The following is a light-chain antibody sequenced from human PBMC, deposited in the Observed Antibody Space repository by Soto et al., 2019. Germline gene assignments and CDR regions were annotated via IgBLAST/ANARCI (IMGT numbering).Light chain of an antibody. CDR1: QSVRSN. Sequence: VMTQSPATLSVSPGERFTLSCRASQSVRSNLAWYQQKPGQSPRILIYGASTRATGIPARFIGSGSGTDFTLTISSLKPEDSASYYCLQDHEHLTFGGGTKVDIK. CDR3: LQDHEHLT. CDR2: GAS. V-gene: IGKV3-15*01. J-gene: IGKJ4*01.